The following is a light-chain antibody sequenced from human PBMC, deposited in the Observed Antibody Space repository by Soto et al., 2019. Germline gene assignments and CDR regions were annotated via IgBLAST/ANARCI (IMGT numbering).Light chain of an antibody. Sequence: QSVLTQPPSASGTPVQRVTISCSGRSSNIGSNTVDWHRQLPGTAPELLIYHNDQRPSGVPDRFSASKSGTSASLAISGLQSEDEADFYCAAWDDSLNVFVFGSGTKVTVL. J-gene: IGLJ1*01. CDR1: SSNIGSNT. CDR2: HND. CDR3: AAWDDSLNVFV. V-gene: IGLV1-44*01.